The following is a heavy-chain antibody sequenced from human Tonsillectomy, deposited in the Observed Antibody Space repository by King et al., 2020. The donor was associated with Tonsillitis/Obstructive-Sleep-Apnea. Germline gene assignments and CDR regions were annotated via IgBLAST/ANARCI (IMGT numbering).Heavy chain of an antibody. CDR1: GYSFTSYW. V-gene: IGHV5-51*01. D-gene: IGHD6-6*01. CDR2: IYPGDSVT. Sequence: EVQLVESGAEVKKPGESLKISCKGSGYSFTSYWIGWGRQMPGKGLEWMGIIYPGDSVTTYSPSFQGQVIISVDKSFSTAYLPWSSLKASDTAIYYCGRQYRSSQESDYWGQGTLVTVSS. CDR3: GRQYRSSQESDY. J-gene: IGHJ4*02.